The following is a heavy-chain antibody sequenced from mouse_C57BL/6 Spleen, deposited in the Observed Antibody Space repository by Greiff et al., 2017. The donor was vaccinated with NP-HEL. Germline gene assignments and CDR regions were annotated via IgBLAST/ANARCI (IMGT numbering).Heavy chain of an antibody. V-gene: IGHV1-5*01. D-gene: IGHD1-1*01. CDR1: GYTFTSYW. J-gene: IGHJ4*01. CDR3: TRTLYGSSYDYYAMDY. CDR2: IYPGNSDT. Sequence: VQLQQPGAELVKPGASVKMSCKTSGYTFTSYWMHWVKQRPGQGLEWIGAIYPGNSDTSYNQKFKGKAKLTAVTSASTAYMELSSLTNEDSAVYYCTRTLYGSSYDYYAMDYWGQGTSVTVSS.